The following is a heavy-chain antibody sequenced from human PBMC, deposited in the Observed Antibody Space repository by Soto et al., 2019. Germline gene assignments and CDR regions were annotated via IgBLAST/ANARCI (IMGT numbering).Heavy chain of an antibody. CDR1: VFTFNIHT. CDR2: TSLTSSYT. D-gene: IGHD3-16*02. V-gene: IGHV3-21*01. Sequence: RGGLRVSCAVSVFTFNIHTMPWVRQAPERRPASPPSTSLTSSYTYYAESMKGRVTISRDNAKNSLFLQMNSLAVEDTAVYYCARPSFRPVMDVWGRGTTVTVSS. J-gene: IGHJ6*02. CDR3: ARPSFRPVMDV.